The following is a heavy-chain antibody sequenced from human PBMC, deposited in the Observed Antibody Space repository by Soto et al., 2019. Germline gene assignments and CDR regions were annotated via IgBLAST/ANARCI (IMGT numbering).Heavy chain of an antibody. CDR3: ARSPHRYCSSTSCYIAHAFDI. CDR2: IYYSGST. J-gene: IGHJ3*02. CDR1: GGSISSGDYY. D-gene: IGHD2-2*02. V-gene: IGHV4-30-4*01. Sequence: SETLSLTCTVSGGSISSGDYYWSWIRQPPGKGLEWIGYIYYSGSTYYNPSLKSRVTISVDTSKNQFSLKLSSVTAADTAVYYCARSPHRYCSSTSCYIAHAFDIWGQGTMVTVSS.